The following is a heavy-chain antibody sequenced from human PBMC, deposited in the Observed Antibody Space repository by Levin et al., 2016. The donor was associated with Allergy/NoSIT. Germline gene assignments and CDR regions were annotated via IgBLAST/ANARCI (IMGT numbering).Heavy chain of an antibody. D-gene: IGHD2-21*02. CDR3: AKHSDRNYYYFYMDV. Sequence: GESLKISCAASGFTFSSYAMSWVRQAPGKGLEWVSGISGSGGSTYYADSVKGRFTISRDNSKNTLYLQMNSLRAEDTAVYYCAKHSDRNYYYFYMDVWGKGTTVTVSS. J-gene: IGHJ6*03. CDR2: ISGSGGST. V-gene: IGHV3-23*01. CDR1: GFTFSSYA.